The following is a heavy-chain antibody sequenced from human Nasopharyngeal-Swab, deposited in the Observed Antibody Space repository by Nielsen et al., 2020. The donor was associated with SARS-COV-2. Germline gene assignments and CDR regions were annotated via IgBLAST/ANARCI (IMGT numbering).Heavy chain of an antibody. D-gene: IGHD4-17*01. Sequence: GESLKISCAASGFTSSSYAMSWVRQAPGKGLEWVSAISGSGGSTYYADSVKGRFTISRDNSKNTLYLQMNSLRAEDTAVYYCAKSFAALTTVSNFDYWGQGTLVTVSS. CDR3: AKSFAALTTVSNFDY. V-gene: IGHV3-23*01. CDR1: GFTSSSYA. CDR2: ISGSGGST. J-gene: IGHJ4*02.